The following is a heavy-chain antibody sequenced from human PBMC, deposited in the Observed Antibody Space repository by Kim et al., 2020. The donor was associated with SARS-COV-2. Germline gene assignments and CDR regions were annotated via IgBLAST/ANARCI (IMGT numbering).Heavy chain of an antibody. J-gene: IGHJ4*02. CDR3: ARDLGASVSLDF. Sequence: GGSLRLSCEAFEFTFNSYWMNWVRQAPGKGPEWLANVNQDGREKHYVDSVKGRFTISRDNSRNSLYLQMSSLRADDTAIYYCARDLGASVSLDFWGPGT. V-gene: IGHV3-7*01. D-gene: IGHD3-16*01. CDR2: VNQDGREK. CDR1: EFTFNSYW.